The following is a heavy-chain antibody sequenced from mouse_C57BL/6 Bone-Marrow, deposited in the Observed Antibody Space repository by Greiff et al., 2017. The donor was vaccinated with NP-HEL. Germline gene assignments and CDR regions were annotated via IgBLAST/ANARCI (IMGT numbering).Heavy chain of an antibody. Sequence: QVQLQQPGADLVKPGASVKLSCKASGYTFTSYWMHWVKQRPGRGLEWIGRIDPNSGGTKFNEKFKTKATLTVDKPSSTAYMQLSSLTSEDSAVYYCARYYYGRRGLYFDVWGTGTTVTVSS. D-gene: IGHD1-1*01. V-gene: IGHV1-72*01. CDR1: GYTFTSYW. CDR2: IDPNSGGT. CDR3: ARYYYGRRGLYFDV. J-gene: IGHJ1*02.